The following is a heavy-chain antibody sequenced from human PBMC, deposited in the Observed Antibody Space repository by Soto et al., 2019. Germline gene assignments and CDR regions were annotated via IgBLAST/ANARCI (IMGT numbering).Heavy chain of an antibody. CDR3: ARVLSNLFDD. Sequence: SETLSLTCTVSGDSISTFYWSWIRQPPGKGLEWIGYIHYSGSTNYNPSLKSQVIISVDTSKNQFSLKLSSVTAADTAVYFCARVLSNLFDDWGQGTLVTVS. V-gene: IGHV4-59*01. CDR1: GDSISTFY. CDR2: IHYSGST. J-gene: IGHJ4*02. D-gene: IGHD3-10*01.